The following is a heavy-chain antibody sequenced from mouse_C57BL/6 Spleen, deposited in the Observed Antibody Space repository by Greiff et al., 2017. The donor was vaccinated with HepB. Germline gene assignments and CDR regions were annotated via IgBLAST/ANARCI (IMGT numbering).Heavy chain of an antibody. CDR2: INPSTGGT. CDR3: ARIYYGYDVYFDY. V-gene: IGHV1-42*01. D-gene: IGHD2-2*01. J-gene: IGHJ2*01. CDR1: GYSFTGYY. Sequence: VQLQQSGPELVKPGASVKISCKASGYSFTGYYMNWVKQSPEKSLEWIGEINPSTGGTTYNQKFKAKATLTVDKSSSTAYMQLKSLTSEDSAVYYCARIYYGYDVYFDYWGQGTTLTVSS.